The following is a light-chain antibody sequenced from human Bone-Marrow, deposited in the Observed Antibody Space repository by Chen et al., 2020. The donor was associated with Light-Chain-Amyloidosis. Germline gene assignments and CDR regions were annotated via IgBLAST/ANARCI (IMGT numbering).Light chain of an antibody. V-gene: IGLV2-14*01. CDR1: SSDVGGDNH. J-gene: IGLJ1*01. Sequence: QSALTQPASVSGSPGQSITISCTGTSSDVGGDNHVSWYQQHPDKAPKLMIYELTNRPSWVPDRFSGANSDNAASLTLSGLQTEGEADYFCSSYTITNTLVFGSGTRVTVL. CDR2: ELT. CDR3: SSYTITNTLV.